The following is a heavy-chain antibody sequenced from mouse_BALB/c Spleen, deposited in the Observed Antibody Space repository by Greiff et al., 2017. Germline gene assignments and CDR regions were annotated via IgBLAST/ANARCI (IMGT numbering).Heavy chain of an antibody. D-gene: IGHD4-1*01. CDR2: ISSGSRTI. J-gene: IGHJ2*01. CDR3: ARGKLGEMDY. V-gene: IGHV5-17*02. CDR1: GFTFSSFG. Sequence: DVKLMESGGGLVQPGGSRKLSCAASGFTFSSFGMHWVRQAPEKGLEWVAYISSGSRTIYYADTVKGRSTNSRDNPKNTLFLQMTSLRTEDTAMYYCARGKLGEMDYWGQGTTVTVSA.